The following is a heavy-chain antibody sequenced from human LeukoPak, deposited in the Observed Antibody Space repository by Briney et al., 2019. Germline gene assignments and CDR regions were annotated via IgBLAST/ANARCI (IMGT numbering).Heavy chain of an antibody. V-gene: IGHV4-39*07. CDR3: ARTHWGFDY. CDR1: GGSISSSSSY. D-gene: IGHD3-16*01. CDR2: IYYSGST. J-gene: IGHJ4*02. Sequence: PSETLSLTCTVSGGSISSSSSYWGWIRQPPGKGLEWIGGIYYSGSTYYNPSLKSRVTISVDTSKNQFFLKLSSVTAADTAVYYCARTHWGFDYWGQGTLVTVSS.